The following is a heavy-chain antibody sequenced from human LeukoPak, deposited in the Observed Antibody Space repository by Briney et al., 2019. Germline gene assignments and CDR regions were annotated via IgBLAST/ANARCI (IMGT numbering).Heavy chain of an antibody. D-gene: IGHD6-13*01. V-gene: IGHV3-21*01. Sequence: RVGTLRLSRAPSVVTPTVDIMNAVCHAPGKRGECVSSIYNISSDIYYTHSLRGGFTISRDNAKNSMYLQMKSRRVEDTAVYYCSRGYNSSWHEYYYYMDGWGKGTTVTVSS. CDR2: IYNISSDI. CDR1: VVTPTVDI. CDR3: SRGYNSSWHEYYYYMDG. J-gene: IGHJ6*03.